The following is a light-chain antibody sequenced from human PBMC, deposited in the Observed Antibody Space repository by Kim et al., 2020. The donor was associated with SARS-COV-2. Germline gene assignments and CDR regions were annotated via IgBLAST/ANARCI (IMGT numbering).Light chain of an antibody. V-gene: IGLV1-40*01. CDR2: GNS. J-gene: IGLJ1*01. CDR3: QSYDSSLSGSYV. Sequence: VTIACTGSRYNIGAGYDVHWYQQLPGTDTKLLIYGNSNRPSGVPDRFSGSKSGTSASLAITGLQAEDEADYYCQSYDSSLSGSYVFGTGTKVTVL. CDR1: RYNIGAGYD.